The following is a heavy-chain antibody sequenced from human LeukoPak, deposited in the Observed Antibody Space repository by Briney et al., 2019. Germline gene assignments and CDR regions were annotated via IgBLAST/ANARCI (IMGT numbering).Heavy chain of an antibody. CDR3: ARRLTQYDCFDP. Sequence: SQTLSLTCAISGDSVSSNSVTWHWIRQSRSRGVVWLGRTYYRSTWYNDYAVPVRGRITVNPDTSKNQFSLHLHSVTPDDTAVYYCARRLTQYDCFDPWGEGILLTVSS. D-gene: IGHD2-2*01. J-gene: IGHJ5*02. CDR2: TYYRSTWYN. V-gene: IGHV6-1*01. CDR1: GDSVSSNSVT.